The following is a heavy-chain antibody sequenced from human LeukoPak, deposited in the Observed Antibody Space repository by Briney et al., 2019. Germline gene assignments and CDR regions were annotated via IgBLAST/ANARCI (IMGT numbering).Heavy chain of an antibody. Sequence: PSETLSLTCTVSGGSIRSSSYYWAWIRQPPGKGMEWIGNIYYSGSTYYNPSLESRVTISVDTSKNQFSLKLRSVTAADTAVYFCAISTYYYDSSGIFWGQGTLVTVSS. CDR3: AISTYYYDSSGIF. CDR1: GGSIRSSSYY. V-gene: IGHV4-39*01. CDR2: IYYSGST. D-gene: IGHD3-22*01. J-gene: IGHJ4*02.